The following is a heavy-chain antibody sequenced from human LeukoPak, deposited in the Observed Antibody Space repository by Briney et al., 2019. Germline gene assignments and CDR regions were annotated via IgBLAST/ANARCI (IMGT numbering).Heavy chain of an antibody. CDR2: ISYDGSNK. Sequence: GGSLRLSCAASGFTFSSYGMHWVRQAPGKGLERVAVISYDGSNKYYADSVKGRFTISRDNSKNTLYLQMNSLRAEDTAVYYCARDLSGVAGYTYGRGIDYWGQGTLVTVSS. J-gene: IGHJ4*02. CDR3: ARDLSGVAGYTYGRGIDY. D-gene: IGHD5-18*01. V-gene: IGHV3-30*03. CDR1: GFTFSSYG.